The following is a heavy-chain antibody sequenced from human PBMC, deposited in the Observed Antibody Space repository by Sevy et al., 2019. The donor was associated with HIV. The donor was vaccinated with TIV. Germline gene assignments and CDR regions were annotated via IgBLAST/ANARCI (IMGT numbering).Heavy chain of an antibody. CDR1: GFTFCSYA. CDR3: AKDWGCSSTSCYKYGWFDP. Sequence: GESLKISCAASGFTFCSYAMSWVRQAPGKGLEWVSAISGSGGSTYYAGSVKGRFTISRDNSKNTLYLQMNSLRAEDTAVYYCAKDWGCSSTSCYKYGWFDPWGQGSLVTVSS. J-gene: IGHJ5*02. D-gene: IGHD2-2*02. V-gene: IGHV3-23*01. CDR2: ISGSGGST.